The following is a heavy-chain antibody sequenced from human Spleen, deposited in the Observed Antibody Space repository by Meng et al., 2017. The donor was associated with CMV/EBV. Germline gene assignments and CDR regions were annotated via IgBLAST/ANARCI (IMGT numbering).Heavy chain of an antibody. J-gene: IGHJ6*02. CDR2: ISWDGGRT. D-gene: IGHD3-22*01. CDR1: GFTFSTYS. V-gene: IGHV3-43D*03. Sequence: GESLKISCAASGFTFSTYSMNWVRQAPGKGLEWVSLISWDGGRTYYADSVKGRFTISRDNSKNSLYLQMNSLRAEDTALYYCAKATYYYESGGYYYDYYGMDVWGQGTTVTVSS. CDR3: AKATYYYESGGYYYDYYGMDV.